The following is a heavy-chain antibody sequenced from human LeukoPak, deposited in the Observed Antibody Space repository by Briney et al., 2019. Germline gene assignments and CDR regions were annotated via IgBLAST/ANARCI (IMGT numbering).Heavy chain of an antibody. V-gene: IGHV3-30*18. J-gene: IGHJ4*02. Sequence: SGGYLRLSCAASGFTFSSYGMHWVHQAPGKGLEWVAVISYDGSNKYYADSVKGRFTISRDNSKNTLYLQMNSLRAEDTAVYYCAKEGYSGYGDRPRDYWGQGTLVTVSS. CDR3: AKEGYSGYGDRPRDY. D-gene: IGHD5-12*01. CDR2: ISYDGSNK. CDR1: GFTFSSYG.